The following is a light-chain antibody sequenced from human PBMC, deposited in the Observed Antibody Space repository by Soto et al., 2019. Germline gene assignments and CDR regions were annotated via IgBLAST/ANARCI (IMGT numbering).Light chain of an antibody. J-gene: IGKJ1*01. CDR3: QQSYAWT. CDR1: QNINTW. CDR2: AAS. V-gene: IGKV1-5*02. Sequence: DIQMTQCPSTVSASVGDRVTIICRASQNINTWLAWYQQKPGKAPKLLIYAASSLQSGVPSRFSGSGSGTDFTLTISSLQPEDFATYYCQQSYAWTFGQGTKVDI.